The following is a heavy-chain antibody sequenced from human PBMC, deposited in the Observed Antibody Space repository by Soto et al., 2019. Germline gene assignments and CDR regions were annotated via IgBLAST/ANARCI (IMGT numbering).Heavy chain of an antibody. J-gene: IGHJ4*02. V-gene: IGHV3-23*01. CDR1: GFTFSSYA. CDR2: ISGSGGST. CDR3: AKAHSGYVWGRYYFDY. Sequence: EVQLLESGGGLVQPGGSLRLSCAASGFTFSSYAMSWVRQAPGKGLEWVSGISGSGGSTDYADSVKGRFTISRDNSKNTLYLQMNSLRAEDTAVYYCAKAHSGYVWGRYYFDYWGQGTLVTVSS. D-gene: IGHD5-12*01.